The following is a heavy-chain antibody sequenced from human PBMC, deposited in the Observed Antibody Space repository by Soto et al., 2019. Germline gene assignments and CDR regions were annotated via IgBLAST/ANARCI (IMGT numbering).Heavy chain of an antibody. CDR2: IIPIFGTA. Sequence: QAQLEQSGGEVKKRGSSVKVSCKASRVAFSKFIVTWVRQAPGLGLEWVGGIIPIFGTANYAQKFQGRVTITADESSSTSYMEVNNLRSEDTSVYYCAKVRYSSPMGYYYGMDVWGQGTTVTVSS. CDR1: RVAFSKFI. CDR3: AKVRYSSPMGYYYGMDV. V-gene: IGHV1-69*01. J-gene: IGHJ6*02. D-gene: IGHD6-19*01.